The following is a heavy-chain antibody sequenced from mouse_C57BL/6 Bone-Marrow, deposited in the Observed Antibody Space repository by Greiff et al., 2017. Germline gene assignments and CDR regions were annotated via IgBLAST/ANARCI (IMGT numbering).Heavy chain of an antibody. D-gene: IGHD2-4*01. Sequence: VHVKQSGAELVRPGASVKLSCTASGFNIKDDYMHWVKQRPEQGLEWIGWIDPENGDTEYASKFQGKATITADTSSNTAYLQLSSLTSEDTAVSYCTTGYDYDLDYWGQGTSVTVSS. CDR1: GFNIKDDY. V-gene: IGHV14-4*01. CDR3: TTGYDYDLDY. J-gene: IGHJ4*01. CDR2: IDPENGDT.